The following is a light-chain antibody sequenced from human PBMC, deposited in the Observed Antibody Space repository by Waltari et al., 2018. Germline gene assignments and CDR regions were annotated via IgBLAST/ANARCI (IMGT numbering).Light chain of an antibody. CDR1: SSDVGGSNY. J-gene: IGLJ2*01. V-gene: IGLV2-14*01. CDR3: SSYISSSTLEL. CDR2: LVS. Sequence: QSALTQPASVSGSPGQSITISCTGTSSDVGGSNYVSWYQQHPGKAPKLMIFLVSNLPSGVSNPLSGSKSANTASLTISGLQAEYESDYYCSSYISSSTLELFGGGTSLTVL.